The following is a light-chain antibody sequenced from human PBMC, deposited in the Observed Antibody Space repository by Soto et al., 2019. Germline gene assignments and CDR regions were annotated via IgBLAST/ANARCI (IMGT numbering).Light chain of an antibody. J-gene: IGLJ1*01. CDR3: CSYAGSNTVGV. CDR1: SSDVGSYNL. V-gene: IGLV2-23*01. CDR2: EGT. Sequence: QSALTQPASVSGSPGQSITISCTGTSSDVGSYNLVSWYQHYPGRAPKLLIYEGTKRPSGVSNRFSASKSGNAASLTISGLQAEDEADYYCCSYAGSNTVGVFGTGTKVTVL.